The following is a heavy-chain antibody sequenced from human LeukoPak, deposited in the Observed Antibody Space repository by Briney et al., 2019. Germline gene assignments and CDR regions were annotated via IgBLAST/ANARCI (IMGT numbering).Heavy chain of an antibody. CDR2: ISPNSGDT. V-gene: IGHV1-2*02. CDR1: GYTFTGYY. J-gene: IGHJ4*02. CDR3: AREGSIAVAGTSLDY. Sequence: ASVKVSCKASGYTFTGYYMHWVRQAPGQGLEWMGWISPNSGDTDIAQKFQGRVTMTRDTSTSTVYMELSSLRSEDTAVYYCAREGSIAVAGTSLDYWGQGTLVTVSS. D-gene: IGHD6-19*01.